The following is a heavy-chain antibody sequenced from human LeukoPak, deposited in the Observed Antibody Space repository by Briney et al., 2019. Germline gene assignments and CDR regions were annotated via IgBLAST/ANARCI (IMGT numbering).Heavy chain of an antibody. V-gene: IGHV3-9*01. CDR1: GFTFDDYA. Sequence: GRSLRLSCAASGFTFDDYAMHWVRQAPGKGLEWVSGISWNSGSIGYADSVRGRFTISRDNAKNSLYLQMNSLRAEDTALCYCAKDIGVVPAAGGWFDPWGQGTLVTVSS. CDR3: AKDIGVVPAAGGWFDP. D-gene: IGHD2-2*01. J-gene: IGHJ5*02. CDR2: ISWNSGSI.